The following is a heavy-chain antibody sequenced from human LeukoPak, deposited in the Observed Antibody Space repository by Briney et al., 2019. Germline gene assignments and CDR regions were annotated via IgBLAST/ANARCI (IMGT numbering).Heavy chain of an antibody. CDR3: ARSAGLKSTYYDYVWGSYRYPFDLDY. V-gene: IGHV1-2*02. Sequence: ASVKVSCKASGCTFTGYYMHWVRQAPGQGLEWMGWINPNSGGTNYAQKFQGRVTMTRDTSISTAYMELSRLRSDDTAVYYCARSAGLKSTYYDYVWGSYRYPFDLDYWGQGTLVTVSS. D-gene: IGHD3-16*02. J-gene: IGHJ4*02. CDR1: GCTFTGYY. CDR2: INPNSGGT.